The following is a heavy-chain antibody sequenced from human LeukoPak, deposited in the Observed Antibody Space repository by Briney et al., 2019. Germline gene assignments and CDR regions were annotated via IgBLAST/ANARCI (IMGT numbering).Heavy chain of an antibody. J-gene: IGHJ2*01. Sequence: GGSLRLSCAASGFTFSSYEMNWVRQAPGKGLEWVSYISSSGNIRYHTDSVKGRFTISRDNAKNSLYLQMNSLRAEDTAVYYCARATGYLSYFDLWGRGTLVTVSS. V-gene: IGHV3-48*03. CDR1: GFTFSSYE. CDR3: ARATGYLSYFDL. CDR2: ISSSGNIR. D-gene: IGHD3-9*01.